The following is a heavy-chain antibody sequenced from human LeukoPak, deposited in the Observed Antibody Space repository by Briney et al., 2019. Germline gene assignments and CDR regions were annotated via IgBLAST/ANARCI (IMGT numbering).Heavy chain of an antibody. CDR2: INPNSDGT. Sequence: ASVKVSGKASGYTFTGYYIHWVRQAPGQGLEWMGWINPNSDGTNYAQKFQGRVTMTRDTSITTAYTELSSLRSDDTAVYYCVRQYYDILTGHYNGLYFDYWGQGTLVTVSS. CDR3: VRQYYDILTGHYNGLYFDY. V-gene: IGHV1-2*02. CDR1: GYTFTGYY. J-gene: IGHJ4*02. D-gene: IGHD3-9*01.